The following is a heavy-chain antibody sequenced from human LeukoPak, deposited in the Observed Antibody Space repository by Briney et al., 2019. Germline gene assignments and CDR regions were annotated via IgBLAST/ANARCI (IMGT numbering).Heavy chain of an antibody. CDR1: GFTFSSYG. J-gene: IGHJ3*02. Sequence: GGSLRLSCAASGFTFSSYGMHWVRQAPGEGLEWVAVISYDGSNKYYADSVKGRFTISRDNSKNTLYLEMNSLRAEDTAVYYCAKMCGSCRPFNDAFDIWGQGTMVTVSS. CDR2: ISYDGSNK. CDR3: AKMCGSCRPFNDAFDI. D-gene: IGHD2-15*01. V-gene: IGHV3-30*18.